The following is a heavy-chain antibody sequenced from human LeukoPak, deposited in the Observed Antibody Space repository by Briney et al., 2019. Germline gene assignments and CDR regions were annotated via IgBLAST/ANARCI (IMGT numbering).Heavy chain of an antibody. Sequence: SETLSLTCTVPGGSISTYYWSWIRQPPGEGLEWIGYIYYTGSTNYNPSLKSRVTISLDTSKNRFSLKLSSVTAADTAVYYCARVSPYSSGWYYFDYWGQGTLVTVSS. V-gene: IGHV4-59*01. CDR2: IYYTGST. CDR3: ARVSPYSSGWYYFDY. CDR1: GGSISTYY. D-gene: IGHD6-19*01. J-gene: IGHJ4*02.